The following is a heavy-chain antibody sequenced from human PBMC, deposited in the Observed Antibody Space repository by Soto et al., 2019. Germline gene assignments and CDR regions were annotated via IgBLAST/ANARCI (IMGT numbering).Heavy chain of an antibody. J-gene: IGHJ4*02. V-gene: IGHV1-18*01. CDR1: GYTFTSYG. CDR2: ISAYNGNT. D-gene: IGHD3-22*01. Sequence: ASVKVSCKASGYTFTSYGISWVRQAPGQGLEWMGWISAYNGNTNYAQKLQGRVTMTTDTSTSTAYMELNSLGAEDTAVYYCAKDTYYFSSSGYYVFDFWGQGTLVTVSS. CDR3: AKDTYYFSSSGYYVFDF.